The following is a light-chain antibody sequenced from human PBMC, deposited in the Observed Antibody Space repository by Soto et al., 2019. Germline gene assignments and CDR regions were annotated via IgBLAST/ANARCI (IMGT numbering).Light chain of an antibody. J-gene: IGLJ3*02. V-gene: IGLV2-14*01. CDR2: EVT. CDR3: SSYTSISTWV. Sequence: QSVLTQPASVSGSPGQSITISCTGTSSDVGRYNYVSWYQHHPGKAPKLMIYEVTNRPSGVSNRFSGSKSGNTASLTISGLQAEDEADYYCSSYTSISTWVFGGGTKVTVL. CDR1: SSDVGRYNY.